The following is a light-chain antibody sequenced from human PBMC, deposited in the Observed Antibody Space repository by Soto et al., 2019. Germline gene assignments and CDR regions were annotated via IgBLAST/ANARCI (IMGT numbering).Light chain of an antibody. V-gene: IGKV3-15*01. CDR2: GTS. J-gene: IGKJ5*01. CDR3: QQRSNWPPGYT. CDR1: QSVNSN. Sequence: EIVMTQSPATLSLSPGERATLSCRASQSVNSNLAWYQQKAGQAPRLLIYGTSTRATGIPARFSGSGSGTDFTLTISSLQFEDFAVYYCQQRSNWPPGYTFGQGTRLEIK.